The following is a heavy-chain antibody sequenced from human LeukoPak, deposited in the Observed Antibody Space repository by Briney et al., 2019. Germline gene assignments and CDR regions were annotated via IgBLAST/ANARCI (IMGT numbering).Heavy chain of an antibody. Sequence: PSQTLSLTCTVSGGSISSGGYYWSWIRQPPGKGLEWIGYIYHSGSTYYNPSLKSRVTISVDRSKNQFSLKLSSVTAADTAVYYCASGSTRDYYDSSGWRVFDYWGQGTLVTVSS. CDR2: IYHSGST. CDR1: GGSISSGGYY. CDR3: ASGSTRDYYDSSGWRVFDY. D-gene: IGHD3-22*01. J-gene: IGHJ4*02. V-gene: IGHV4-30-2*01.